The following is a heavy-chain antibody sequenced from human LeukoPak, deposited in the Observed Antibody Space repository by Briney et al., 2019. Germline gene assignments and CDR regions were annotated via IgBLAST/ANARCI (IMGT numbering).Heavy chain of an antibody. CDR3: AREQLGGGSDSFDP. J-gene: IGHJ5*02. CDR1: GGTFSSYA. V-gene: IGHV1-69*05. D-gene: IGHD3-16*01. Sequence: SVKVSCKASGGTFSSYAISWVRQAPGKGLEGMGGIIPIFGTANYAQKFQGRVTITTDESTSTAYMELRSLRSEDTAVYYCAREQLGGGSDSFDPWGQGTLVTVSS. CDR2: IIPIFGTA.